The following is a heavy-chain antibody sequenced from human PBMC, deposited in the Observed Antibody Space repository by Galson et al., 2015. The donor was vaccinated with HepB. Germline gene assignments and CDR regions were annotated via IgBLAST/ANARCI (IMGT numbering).Heavy chain of an antibody. Sequence: SVKVSCKASGYTFTGYYMHWVRQAPGQGLEWMGWINPNSGGTNYAQKFQGRVTMTRDTSISTAYMELSRLKSDDTAVYYCALIWDVVVPAATPRVERWFDPWGQGTLVTVSS. CDR1: GYTFTGYY. D-gene: IGHD2-2*02. V-gene: IGHV1-2*02. CDR3: ALIWDVVVPAATPRVERWFDP. CDR2: INPNSGGT. J-gene: IGHJ5*02.